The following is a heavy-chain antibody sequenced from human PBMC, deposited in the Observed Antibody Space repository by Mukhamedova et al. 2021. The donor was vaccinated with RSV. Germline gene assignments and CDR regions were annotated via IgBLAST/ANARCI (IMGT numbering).Heavy chain of an antibody. Sequence: EWIGSIYHSGSTYYNPSLKSRVTISVDTSKNQFSLKRNSVTAADTAVYYCAREEGAYDFWSGALPIGFDYWGQGTLVTVSS. D-gene: IGHD3-3*01. CDR2: IYHSGST. V-gene: IGHV4-38-2*02. CDR3: AREEGAYDFWSGALPIGFDY. J-gene: IGHJ4*02.